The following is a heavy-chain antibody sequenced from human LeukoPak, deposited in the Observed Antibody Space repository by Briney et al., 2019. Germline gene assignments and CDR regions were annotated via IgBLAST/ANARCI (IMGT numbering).Heavy chain of an antibody. J-gene: IGHJ4*02. CDR2: ISGSGGST. CDR3: ARDRHSGSFYGYFDY. D-gene: IGHD1-26*01. Sequence: GGSLRLSCAASGFTFSSYAMSWVRQPPGKGLEWVSTISGSGGSTYYADSVKGRFTISRDNSKNTLYLQMNSLRAEDTAVYYCARDRHSGSFYGYFDYWGQGTLVTVSS. CDR1: GFTFSSYA. V-gene: IGHV3-23*01.